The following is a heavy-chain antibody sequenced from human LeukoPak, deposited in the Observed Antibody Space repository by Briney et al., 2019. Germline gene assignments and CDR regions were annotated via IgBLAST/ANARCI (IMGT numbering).Heavy chain of an antibody. D-gene: IGHD3-3*01. CDR2: IYPGDSDT. CDR3: ARQTHVLEWFNDY. Sequence: GESLQISCKGSGYSFTSYWIGWVRQMPGKGLEWMGIIYPGDSDTRYSPSFQGQVTISADKSISAAYLQWSSLKASDTAMYYCARQTHVLEWFNDYWGQGTLVTVSS. V-gene: IGHV5-51*01. CDR1: GYSFTSYW. J-gene: IGHJ4*02.